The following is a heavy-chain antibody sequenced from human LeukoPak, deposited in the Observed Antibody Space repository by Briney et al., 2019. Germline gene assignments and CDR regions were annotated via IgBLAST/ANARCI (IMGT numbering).Heavy chain of an antibody. J-gene: IGHJ4*02. CDR3: AKYQAGYDSRTSDY. V-gene: IGHV3-23*01. Sequence: GGSLRLSCAASGFTFSSYAMSWVRQAPGKGLEWVSAISGSGGSTYYADSVKGRFTISRDNSKNTLYLQMNSLRAEDTAVYYCAKYQAGYDSRTSDYWGQGTLVTVSS. CDR1: GFTFSSYA. CDR2: ISGSGGST. D-gene: IGHD3-22*01.